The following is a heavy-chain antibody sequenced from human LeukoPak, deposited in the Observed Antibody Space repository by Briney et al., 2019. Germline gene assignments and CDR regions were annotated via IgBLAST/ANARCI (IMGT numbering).Heavy chain of an antibody. CDR2: ISSSSSYI. D-gene: IGHD2-15*01. V-gene: IGHV3-21*01. Sequence: GGSLRLSCAASGFTFSSYSMNWVRQAPGKGLEWVSSISSSSSYIYYADSVKGRFTISRDNAKNSLYLQMNSLRAEDTAVYYCASTPGGPGYCSGGSCYSYWIKQLNFDYWGQGTLVTVSS. J-gene: IGHJ4*02. CDR1: GFTFSSYS. CDR3: ASTPGGPGYCSGGSCYSYWIKQLNFDY.